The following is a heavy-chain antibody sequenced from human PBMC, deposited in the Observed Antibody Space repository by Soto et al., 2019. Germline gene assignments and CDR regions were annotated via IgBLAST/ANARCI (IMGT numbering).Heavy chain of an antibody. D-gene: IGHD3-22*01. J-gene: IGHJ6*02. CDR2: IYSGGST. V-gene: IGHV3-53*01. CDR3: ARESDSSGYWGMDV. Sequence: EAQVVESGGGLIQPGGSLRLSCGASGITVSSYYMSWVRQAPGKGLEWVSVIYSGGSTYYADSVKGRFTISRDNSKNTVYLQMNSLRGEDTAVYYCARESDSSGYWGMDVWGQGTTVTVSS. CDR1: GITVSSYY.